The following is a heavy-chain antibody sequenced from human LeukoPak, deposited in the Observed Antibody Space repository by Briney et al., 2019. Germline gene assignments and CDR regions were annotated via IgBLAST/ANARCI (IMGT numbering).Heavy chain of an antibody. CDR1: GYTFTGHY. CDR2: ISAYNGNT. CDR3: ARVTNIGYSSSWLDY. D-gene: IGHD6-13*01. Sequence: ASVKVSCKASGYTFTGHYIHWVRQAPGQGLEWMGWISAYNGNTNYAQKLQGRVTMTTDTSTSTAYMELRSLRSDDTAVYYCARVTNIGYSSSWLDYWGQGTLVTVSS. J-gene: IGHJ4*02. V-gene: IGHV1-18*04.